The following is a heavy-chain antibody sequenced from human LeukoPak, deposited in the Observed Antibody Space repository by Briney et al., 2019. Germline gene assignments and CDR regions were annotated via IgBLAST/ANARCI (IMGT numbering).Heavy chain of an antibody. Sequence: GGSLRLSCAASGFTFSDYYMSWIRQAPGKGLEWVSYTSSSGSTIYYADSVKGRFTISRDNAKNSLYLQMNSLRAEDTAVYYCARDPRNSGYYPDDTPPFDYWGQGTLVTVSS. J-gene: IGHJ4*02. D-gene: IGHD3-22*01. V-gene: IGHV3-11*04. CDR3: ARDPRNSGYYPDDTPPFDY. CDR2: TSSSGSTI. CDR1: GFTFSDYY.